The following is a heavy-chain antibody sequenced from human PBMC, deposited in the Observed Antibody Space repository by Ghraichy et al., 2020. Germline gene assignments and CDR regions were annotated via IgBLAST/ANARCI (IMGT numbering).Heavy chain of an antibody. CDR3: ARDRRRFLDAAGY. CDR2: IYYSGST. J-gene: IGHJ4*02. CDR1: GGSISSSSYY. Sequence: SETLSLTCTVSGGSISSSSYYWGWIRQPPGKGLEWIGSIYYSGSTYYNPSLKSRVTISVDTSKNQFSLKLSSVTAADTAVYYCARDRRRFLDAAGYWGQGTLVTVSA. V-gene: IGHV4-39*07. D-gene: IGHD3-3*01.